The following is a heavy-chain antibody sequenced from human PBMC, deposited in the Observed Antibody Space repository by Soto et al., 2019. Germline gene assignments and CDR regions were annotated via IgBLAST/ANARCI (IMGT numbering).Heavy chain of an antibody. CDR3: ARERLRLGELSAFDI. V-gene: IGHV3-30-3*01. Sequence: QVQLVESGGGVVQPGRSLRLSCAASGFTFSSNAMHWVRQAPGKGLEWVAVISYDGSNKYYADSVKGRFTISRDNSKNTLYLQMNSLRAEDTAVYYCARERLRLGELSAFDIWGQGTMVTVSS. J-gene: IGHJ3*02. D-gene: IGHD3-16*02. CDR1: GFTFSSNA. CDR2: ISYDGSNK.